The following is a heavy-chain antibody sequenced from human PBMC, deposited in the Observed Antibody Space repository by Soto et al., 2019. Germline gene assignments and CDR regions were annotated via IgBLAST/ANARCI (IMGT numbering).Heavy chain of an antibody. CDR1: GGSFSGYY. V-gene: IGHV4-34*01. J-gene: IGHJ6*02. CDR3: ARGGYYYYYGMDV. Sequence: SETLSLTCAVYGGSFSGYYWSWIRQPPGKGLEWIGEINHSGSTNYNPSLKSRVTISVDTSKNQFSLKLSSVTAADTAVYYCARGGYYYYYGMDVWGQGTTVTVSS. CDR2: INHSGST.